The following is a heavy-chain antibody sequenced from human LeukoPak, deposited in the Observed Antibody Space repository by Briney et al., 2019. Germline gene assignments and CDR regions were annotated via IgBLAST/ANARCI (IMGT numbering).Heavy chain of an antibody. Sequence: SETLSLTCAVYGGSISGYYWSWIRQPLGKGLEWIGEIHYSESANYNPSLKSRAIISVDTSKNQFSLKLTSVTAADTAVYYCARETRRSRFDYWGQGTLVTVSS. CDR3: ARETRRSRFDY. D-gene: IGHD2-2*01. J-gene: IGHJ4*02. V-gene: IGHV4-34*01. CDR2: IHYSESA. CDR1: GGSISGYY.